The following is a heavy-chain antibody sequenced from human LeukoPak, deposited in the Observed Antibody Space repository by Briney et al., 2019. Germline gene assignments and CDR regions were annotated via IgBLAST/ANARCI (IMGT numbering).Heavy chain of an antibody. V-gene: IGHV1-69*04. D-gene: IGHD3-22*01. J-gene: IGHJ4*02. CDR3: ARGYDSSGYQDY. CDR2: IIPRLGVA. Sequence: ASVKVSCKAPGGTFNNYAITWVRQAPGQGLEWMGRIIPRLGVATYAQKFQGRVTITADRSTSTAYMEIASLRSEDTAFYYCARGYDSSGYQDYWGQGTLVTASS. CDR1: GGTFNNYA.